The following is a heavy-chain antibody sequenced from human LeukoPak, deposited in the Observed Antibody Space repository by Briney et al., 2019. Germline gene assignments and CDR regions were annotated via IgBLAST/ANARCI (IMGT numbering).Heavy chain of an antibody. CDR2: INLNSGGT. D-gene: IGHD3-16*01. V-gene: IGHV1-2*02. J-gene: IGHJ4*02. CDR3: ARGDQALSHYDCVWGSYNDY. CDR1: GYTFTGYY. Sequence: GASVKVSCKASGYTFTGYYMHWVRQAPGQGLEWMGWINLNSGGTKYAQKFQGRVTMTRDTSISTAYMELSRLRSDDTAVYYCARGDQALSHYDCVWGSYNDYWGQGTLVTVSS.